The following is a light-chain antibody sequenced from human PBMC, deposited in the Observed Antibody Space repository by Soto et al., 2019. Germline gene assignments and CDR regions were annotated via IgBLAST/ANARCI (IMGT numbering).Light chain of an antibody. CDR1: SSNIGAGYD. J-gene: IGLJ2*01. CDR3: QSYDNSLSGDVV. Sequence: QSVLTQPPSVSGARGQRVTSSCTGSSSNIGAGYDVHWYQQLPGTAPRLLIYANSDRPSGVPDRFSGSKSGTSASLAITGLQAEDEADYYCQSYDNSLSGDVVFGGGTNLTVL. CDR2: ANS. V-gene: IGLV1-40*01.